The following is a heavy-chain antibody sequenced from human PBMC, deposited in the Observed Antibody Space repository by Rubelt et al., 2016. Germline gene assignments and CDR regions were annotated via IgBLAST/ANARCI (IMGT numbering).Heavy chain of an antibody. D-gene: IGHD6-6*01. V-gene: IGHV1-18*01. CDR2: ISAYNGNT. J-gene: IGHJ2*01. Sequence: QVQLVQSGAEVKKPGASVKVSCKASGYTFTSYGISWVRQAPGQGLEGMGWISAYNGNTNYAQKSQGRAPRTTDTSTVTAYMGLRSLRSDDTAVYYCARDRIRIAARQGWYFDLWGRGTLVTVSS. CDR3: ARDRIRIAARQGWYFDL. CDR1: GYTFTSYG.